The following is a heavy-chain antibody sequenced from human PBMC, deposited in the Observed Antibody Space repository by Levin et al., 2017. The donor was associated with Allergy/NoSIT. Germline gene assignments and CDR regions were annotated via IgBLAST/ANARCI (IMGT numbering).Heavy chain of an antibody. CDR2: VHPNRGNT. CDR1: GYTFTAYD. J-gene: IGHJ5*02. D-gene: IGHD3-10*01. Sequence: ASVKVSCKASGYTFTAYDINWVRQATGQGLEWMGWVHPNRGNTGYAQKFQGRATLTRNTSISTAYMELSNLRSEDTAVYYCARGYGSGSQGWFDPWGQGTLLVTVSS. CDR3: ARGYGSGSQGWFDP. V-gene: IGHV1-8*01.